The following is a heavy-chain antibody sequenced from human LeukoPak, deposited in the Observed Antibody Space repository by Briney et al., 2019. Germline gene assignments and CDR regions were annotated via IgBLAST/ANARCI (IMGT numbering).Heavy chain of an antibody. CDR3: ARDQRIQLWPLDY. V-gene: IGHV3-21*01. Sequence: GGSLRLSCAASGFTFSSYSMNWVRQAPGKGLEWVSSISSSSSYIYYADSVKGRFTISRDNAKNSLYLQMNSLRAEDTAVYYCARDQRIQLWPLDYWGQGTLVTVSS. CDR1: GFTFSSYS. J-gene: IGHJ4*02. CDR2: ISSSSSYI. D-gene: IGHD5-18*01.